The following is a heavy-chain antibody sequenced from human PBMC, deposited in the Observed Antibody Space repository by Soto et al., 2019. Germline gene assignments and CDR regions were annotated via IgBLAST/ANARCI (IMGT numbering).Heavy chain of an antibody. V-gene: IGHV3-30-3*01. J-gene: IGHJ3*02. Sequence: GGSLRLSCAASGFTFSSYAMHWVRQAPGKGLEWVAVISYDGSNKYYADSVKGRFTISRDNSKNTLYLQMNSLRAEDTAVYYCARDLGVRGVIWGQGTMVTVSS. CDR3: ARDLGVRGVI. CDR2: ISYDGSNK. CDR1: GFTFSSYA. D-gene: IGHD3-10*01.